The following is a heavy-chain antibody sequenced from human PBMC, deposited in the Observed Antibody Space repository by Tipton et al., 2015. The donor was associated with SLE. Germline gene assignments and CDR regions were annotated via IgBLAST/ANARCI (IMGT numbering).Heavy chain of an antibody. J-gene: IGHJ6*02. V-gene: IGHV4-59*01. CDR3: ARDWQGYGMDV. CDR1: GGSIRTYY. CDR2: MYYSGST. Sequence: TLSLACSVSGGSIRTYYWSWIRQTPGKGLEWIGYMYYSGSTNYNPSLKSRVTISVDTSKNQFSLKLSSVTAADTAVYYCARDWQGYGMDVWGQGTTVTVSS.